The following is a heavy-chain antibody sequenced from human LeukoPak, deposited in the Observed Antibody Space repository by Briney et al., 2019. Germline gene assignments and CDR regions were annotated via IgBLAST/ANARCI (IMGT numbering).Heavy chain of an antibody. D-gene: IGHD6-13*01. V-gene: IGHV3-30*04. CDR2: ISYDGSNK. Sequence: GGSLRLSCAASGFTFSSYAMRWVRQAPGKGLEGVAVISYDGSNKYYADSVKGRFTISRDNSKNTLYLQMNSLRAEDTAVYYCAREDSSSWCPDYWGQGTLVTVSS. CDR1: GFTFSSYA. CDR3: AREDSSSWCPDY. J-gene: IGHJ4*02.